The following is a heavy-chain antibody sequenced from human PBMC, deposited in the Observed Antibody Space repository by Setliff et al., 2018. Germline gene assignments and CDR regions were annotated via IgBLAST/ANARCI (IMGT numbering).Heavy chain of an antibody. CDR2: IYYSGST. CDR1: GGSISSGSYY. J-gene: IGHJ5*02. Sequence: SETLSLTCTVSGGSISSGSYYWSWIRQPAGKGLEWIGSIYYSGSTYYNPSLKSRVTISVDTSKNQFSLKLSSVTAADTAVYYCAREGYSSLIGWFDPWGQGTLVTVSS. V-gene: IGHV4-39*02. CDR3: AREGYSSLIGWFDP. D-gene: IGHD6-13*01.